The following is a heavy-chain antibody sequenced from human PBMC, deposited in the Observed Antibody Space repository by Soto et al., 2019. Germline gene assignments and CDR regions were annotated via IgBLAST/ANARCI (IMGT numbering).Heavy chain of an antibody. CDR2: ITHSGST. V-gene: IGHV4-34*01. J-gene: IGHJ6*04. CDR3: ARERPSIVARPWQYYYYCCRDV. Sequence: KPXETLSLTCAVYGGSFSGYNWRWIRLPAGKGLEWIGEITHSGSTNYNPSLKSRVTISVDTSKNQFSLKRSSVTAEDTAVCSSARERPSIVARPWQYYYYCCRDVWGRGTTVVFSS. D-gene: IGHD6-6*01. CDR1: GGSFSGYN.